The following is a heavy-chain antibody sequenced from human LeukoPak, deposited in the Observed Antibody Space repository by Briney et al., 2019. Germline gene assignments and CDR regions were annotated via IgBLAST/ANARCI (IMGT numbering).Heavy chain of an antibody. CDR1: GGSISSYY. D-gene: IGHD1-7*01. CDR2: MYNSGST. CDR3: ARDNWNYGSSMDV. V-gene: IGHV4-59*01. J-gene: IGHJ6*02. Sequence: SETLSLTCTVSGGSISSYYWSWIRQPPGKGLEWIGYMYNSGSTNYNPSLKSRVTISVDTSKNQFSLKLSSVTAADTAVYYCARDNWNYGSSMDVWGQGTAVTVSS.